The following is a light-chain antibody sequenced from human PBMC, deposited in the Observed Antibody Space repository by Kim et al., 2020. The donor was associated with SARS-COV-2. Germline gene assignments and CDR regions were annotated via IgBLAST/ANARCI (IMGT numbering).Light chain of an antibody. J-gene: IGKJ1*01. V-gene: IGKV3-15*01. CDR3: QQYNDWPPWT. CDR2: DAS. CDR1: QSVGNK. Sequence: SPGERATLSCRASQSVGNKLAWYQQKPGQPPSLLIFDASTRATGVPVRFSGSGSGTEFTLTISSLQSKDSAVYHCQQYNDWPPWTFGQGTKVDIK.